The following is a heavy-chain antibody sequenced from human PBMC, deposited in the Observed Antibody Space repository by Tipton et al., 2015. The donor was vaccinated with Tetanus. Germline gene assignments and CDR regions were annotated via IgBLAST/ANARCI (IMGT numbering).Heavy chain of an antibody. Sequence: TLSLTCAVSSGSISSSNWWSWVRQPPGKGLEWIGEIYHSGSTNYNPSLKSRVTISVDKSKNQFSLKLSSVTAADTAVYYCAGDSSPPRITMVRGPRRGSFDYWGQGTLVTVSS. CDR1: SGSISSSNW. J-gene: IGHJ4*02. V-gene: IGHV4-4*02. CDR2: IYHSGST. CDR3: AGDSSPPRITMVRGPRRGSFDY. D-gene: IGHD3-10*01.